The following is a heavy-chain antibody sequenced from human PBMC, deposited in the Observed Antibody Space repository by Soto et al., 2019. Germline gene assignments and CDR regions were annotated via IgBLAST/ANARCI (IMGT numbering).Heavy chain of an antibody. CDR1: GFTFSSYA. CDR2: ISSNGGST. D-gene: IGHD3-9*01. V-gene: IGHV3-64D*08. Sequence: GGSLRLSCSASGFTFSSYAMHWVRQAPGKGLEYVSAISSNGGSTYYADSVKGRFTISRDNSKNTLYLQMSSLRAEDTAVYYCVKSPDFLLRYFDWEKVMDVWGQGTTVTVSS. J-gene: IGHJ6*02. CDR3: VKSPDFLLRYFDWEKVMDV.